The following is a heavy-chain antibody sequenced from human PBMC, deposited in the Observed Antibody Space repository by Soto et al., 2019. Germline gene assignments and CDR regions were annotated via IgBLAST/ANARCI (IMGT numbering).Heavy chain of an antibody. J-gene: IGHJ5*02. CDR3: ARAHDYGVQNWFDP. CDR1: GGSISSGGYS. CDR2: IYHSGST. D-gene: IGHD4-17*01. V-gene: IGHV4-30-2*01. Sequence: SETLSLTCAVSGGSISSGGYSWSWIRQPPGKGLEWIGYIYHSGSTYYNPSLKSRVTISVDRSKNQFSLKLSSVTAADTAVYYCARAHDYGVQNWFDPWGQGTLVTVSS.